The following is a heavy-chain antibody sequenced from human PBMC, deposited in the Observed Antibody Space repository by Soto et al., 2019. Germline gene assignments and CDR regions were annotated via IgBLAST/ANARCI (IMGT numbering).Heavy chain of an antibody. Sequence: GESLKISCKGSGYSFAGYWITWVRQKPGKGLEWMGRIDPSDSQTYYSPSFRGHVTISATKSITTVFLQWSSLRASDTAMYYCARAIEMATIGWFDPWGQGTLVTVSS. V-gene: IGHV5-10-1*01. J-gene: IGHJ5*02. CDR3: ARAIEMATIGWFDP. CDR2: IDPSDSQT. CDR1: GYSFAGYW. D-gene: IGHD5-12*01.